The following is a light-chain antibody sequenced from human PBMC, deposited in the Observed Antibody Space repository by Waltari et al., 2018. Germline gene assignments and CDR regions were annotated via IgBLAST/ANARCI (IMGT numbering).Light chain of an antibody. Sequence: DIQMTQSPSTLSASVGDRVTITCRASQSISSWLAWYQQRPGKAPKLLIYDASTLESGVPSRFSGSGSGTEFTLTISSLQPEDFATYYCQQLNSYSSLTFGGGTKVEIK. V-gene: IGKV1-5*01. CDR1: QSISSW. CDR2: DAS. J-gene: IGKJ4*01. CDR3: QQLNSYSSLT.